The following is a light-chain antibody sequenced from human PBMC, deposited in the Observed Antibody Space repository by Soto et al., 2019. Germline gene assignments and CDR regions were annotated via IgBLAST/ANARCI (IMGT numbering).Light chain of an antibody. J-gene: IGKJ4*01. CDR1: QSVSSSY. CDR2: GAS. V-gene: IGKV3-20*01. Sequence: EIVLTQSPGTLSLSPGERATLSCRASQSVSSSYLAWYQQTPGQAPRLLIYGASSRATGIPDTFSGSGSGTDFTLTISRLEPEDFAVYYCHQYDSSPLTFGGGTKVEIK. CDR3: HQYDSSPLT.